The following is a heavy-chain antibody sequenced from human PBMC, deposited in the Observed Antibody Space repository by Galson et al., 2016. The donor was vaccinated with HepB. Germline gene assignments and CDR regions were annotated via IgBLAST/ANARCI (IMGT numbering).Heavy chain of an antibody. V-gene: IGHV3-74*01. Sequence: SLRLSCAASGFTLSNYWIHWVRQAPGKGLVWVSRINPGGSTTGFADSVKGRFTISSDNAKNTVYLYMNSLRAEDTGVYYCARDFDISGDYWGQGTLVTVSS. J-gene: IGHJ4*02. CDR3: ARDFDISGDY. CDR1: GFTLSNYW. CDR2: INPGGSTT. D-gene: IGHD1-26*01.